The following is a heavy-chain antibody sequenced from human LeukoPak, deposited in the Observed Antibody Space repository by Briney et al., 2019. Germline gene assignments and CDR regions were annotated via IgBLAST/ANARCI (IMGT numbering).Heavy chain of an antibody. CDR2: IIPVFGTA. J-gene: IGHJ4*02. D-gene: IGHD6-19*01. Sequence: GSSVKVSCEASGGTFSSYAISWVRQAPGQGLEWMGGIIPVFGTANYAQKFQGRVTITADESTSTAYMELSSLRSEDTAVYYCARGIAVAGFDYWGQGTLVTVSS. CDR1: GGTFSSYA. CDR3: ARGIAVAGFDY. V-gene: IGHV1-69*01.